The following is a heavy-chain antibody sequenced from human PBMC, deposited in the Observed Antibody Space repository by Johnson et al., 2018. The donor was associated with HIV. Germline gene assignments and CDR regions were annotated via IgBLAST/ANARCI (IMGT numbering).Heavy chain of an antibody. D-gene: IGHD4-11*01. J-gene: IGHJ3*02. CDR3: ARGGAVTRRSADAFDI. V-gene: IGHV3-52*01. CDR1: GFTFSSYW. CDR2: IKCDGSEK. Sequence: VQLVESGGGLVQPGGSLRLSCAASGFTFSSYWMTWVRQAPATGLAWVADIKCDGSEKYSVDSVKGRLTISRDNAKNSLYLQVNSLRAEDTAVYYCARGGAVTRRSADAFDIWGQGTMVTVSS.